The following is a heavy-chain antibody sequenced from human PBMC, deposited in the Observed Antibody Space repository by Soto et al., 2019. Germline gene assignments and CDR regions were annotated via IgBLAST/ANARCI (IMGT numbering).Heavy chain of an antibody. CDR1: GGSFSGYY. V-gene: IGHV4-34*01. CDR2: INHSGST. D-gene: IGHD3-3*01. Sequence: QVQLQQWGAGLLKPSETLSLTCAVYGGSFSGYYWSWIRQPPGKGLEWIGEINHSGSTNYNPSLNSRVTISVDTSKNQFSLKLSSVTAADTAVYYCARAFLRFFGGGRSTMDVWGQGTTVTVSS. J-gene: IGHJ6*02. CDR3: ARAFLRFFGGGRSTMDV.